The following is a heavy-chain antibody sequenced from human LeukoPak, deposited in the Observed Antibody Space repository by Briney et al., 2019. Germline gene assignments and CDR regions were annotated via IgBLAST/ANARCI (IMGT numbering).Heavy chain of an antibody. D-gene: IGHD5-24*01. CDR2: IVVGSGNT. CDR1: GFTFTTSA. J-gene: IGHJ3*02. Sequence: GTSVKVSCKASGFTFTTSAMQWVRQARGQRPERIGWIVVGSGNTNYAQKFQGRVTITRDKSTGTAYMELSRLRSDDTAVYYCAAELEMATDAFDIWGQGTMVTVSS. V-gene: IGHV1-58*02. CDR3: AAELEMATDAFDI.